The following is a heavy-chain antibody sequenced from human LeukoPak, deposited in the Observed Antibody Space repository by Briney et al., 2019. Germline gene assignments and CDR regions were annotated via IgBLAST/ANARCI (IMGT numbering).Heavy chain of an antibody. Sequence: GGSLRLSCAASGFTFSDYYMSWIRQAPGKGREWVSYISSSGSTIYYADSVKGRFTISRDNAKNSLYLQMNSLRDEDTAVYYCARDDYGDYKPLDYWGQGTLVTVSS. D-gene: IGHD4-17*01. CDR1: GFTFSDYY. CDR2: ISSSGSTI. V-gene: IGHV3-11*04. CDR3: ARDDYGDYKPLDY. J-gene: IGHJ4*02.